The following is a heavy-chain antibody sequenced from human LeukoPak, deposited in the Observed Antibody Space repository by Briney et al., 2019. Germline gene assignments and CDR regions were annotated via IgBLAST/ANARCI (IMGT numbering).Heavy chain of an antibody. J-gene: IGHJ6*03. V-gene: IGHV4-59*01. CDR1: GGSISSYY. CDR3: ARVSSSSWYYYYYYMDV. Sequence: SETLSLTCTVSGGSISSYYWSWIRQPPGKGLEWIGYIYYSGSTNYNPSLKSRVTISVDTSKNQFSLKLSSVTAADTAVYYCARVSSSSWYYYYYYMDVWGKGTTVTISS. D-gene: IGHD6-13*01. CDR2: IYYSGST.